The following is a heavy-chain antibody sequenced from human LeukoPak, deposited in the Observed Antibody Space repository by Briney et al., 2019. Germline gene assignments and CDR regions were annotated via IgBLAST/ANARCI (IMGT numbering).Heavy chain of an antibody. CDR3: ARAYDSSWHNFDY. D-gene: IGHD6-13*01. V-gene: IGHV3-30-3*01. J-gene: IGHJ4*02. CDR1: GFTLSSFT. Sequence: GRSLRLSCAASGFTLSSFTMHWVRHNPGKGLEWVAVISYDESQKWYADSVKGRFTISRDISKNTLYLEMDSLRGQDTAVYYCARAYDSSWHNFDYWGQGSLVTVSS. CDR2: ISYDESQK.